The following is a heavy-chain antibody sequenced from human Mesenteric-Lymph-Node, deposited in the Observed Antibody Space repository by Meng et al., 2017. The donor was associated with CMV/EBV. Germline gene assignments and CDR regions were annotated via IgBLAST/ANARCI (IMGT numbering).Heavy chain of an antibody. J-gene: IGHJ4*02. CDR3: ARYYDFWGGSANVYYFDY. CDR1: GFTFSNYA. Sequence: GGSLRLSCAASGFTFSNYAMSWVRQAPGKGLEWVSHISGSGGANTNYADSVRGRFTISRDSSENTLYLQMNSLRVEDTAVYYCARYYDFWGGSANVYYFDYWGQGTLVTVSS. V-gene: IGHV3-23*01. D-gene: IGHD3-3*01. CDR2: ISGSGGANT.